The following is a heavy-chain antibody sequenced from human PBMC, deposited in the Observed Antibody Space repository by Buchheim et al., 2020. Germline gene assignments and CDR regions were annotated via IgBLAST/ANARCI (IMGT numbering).Heavy chain of an antibody. V-gene: IGHV3-7*01. CDR1: GFTFKNHW. Sequence: EVQLVESGGGLVQPGGSLRPSCAASGFTFKNHWINWVRQAPGKGLEWVANIKQDGSEKYYVDSVKGRLTISRDNAKNSLYLQMNSMRAEDTAVYYCARSTGFRMDVWGKGTT. D-gene: IGHD1-14*01. CDR3: ARSTGFRMDV. J-gene: IGHJ6*03. CDR2: IKQDGSEK.